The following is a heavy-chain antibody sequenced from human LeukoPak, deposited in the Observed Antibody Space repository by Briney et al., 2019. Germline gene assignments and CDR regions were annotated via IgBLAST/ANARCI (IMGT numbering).Heavy chain of an antibody. J-gene: IGHJ4*02. CDR1: GGSFSGYY. Sequence: KPSETLSLTCAVYGGSFSGYYWSWIRQPPGKGLEWIGEINHSGSTNYNPSLKSRVTISVDTSKNQFSLKLSSVTAADTAVYYCASIELNCSGGSCYPVDYWGQGTLVTVSS. CDR2: INHSGST. CDR3: ASIELNCSGGSCYPVDY. D-gene: IGHD2-15*01. V-gene: IGHV4-34*01.